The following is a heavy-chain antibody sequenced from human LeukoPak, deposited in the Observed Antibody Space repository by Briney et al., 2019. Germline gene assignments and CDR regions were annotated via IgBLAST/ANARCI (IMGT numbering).Heavy chain of an antibody. CDR1: GFTFSSFE. D-gene: IGHD2-2*01. J-gene: IGHJ6*02. V-gene: IGHV3-48*03. CDR3: ARDLSYCTITSCSYYYYGMDV. CDR2: ISSSGGTI. Sequence: GGSLRLSCAASGFTFSSFEMNWVRQAPGKGLEWVSYISSSGGTIYYADSVKGRFTISRDNAKNSLYLQMNSLRAEDTAVYYCARDLSYCTITSCSYYYYGMDVWGRGTTVTVSS.